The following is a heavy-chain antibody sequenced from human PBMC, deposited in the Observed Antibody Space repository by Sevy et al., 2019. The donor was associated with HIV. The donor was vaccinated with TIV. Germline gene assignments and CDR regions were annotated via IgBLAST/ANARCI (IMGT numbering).Heavy chain of an antibody. CDR2: INPNSGGT. CDR3: ASWGYSSSWNDY. CDR1: GHTFTGYY. V-gene: IGHV1-2*06. J-gene: IGHJ4*02. Sequence: ASVKVSCKASGHTFTGYYMHWVRQAPGQGLEWMGRINPNSGGTNYAQKFQGRVTMTRDTSISTAYMELSRLRSDDTAVYYCASWGYSSSWNDYWGQGTLVTVSS. D-gene: IGHD6-13*01.